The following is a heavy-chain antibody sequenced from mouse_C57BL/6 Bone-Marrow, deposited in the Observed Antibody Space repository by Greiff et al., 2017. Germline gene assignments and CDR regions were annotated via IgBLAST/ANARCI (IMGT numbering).Heavy chain of an antibody. J-gene: IGHJ2*01. Sequence: VQLQQPGAELVRPGASVKLSCTASGFNIKDDYMHWVKQRPEQGLEWIGWIDPENGDTEYASKFQGKATITADTSSHTAYLQLSSLTSEDTAVYYCTFITTVPGDYWGQGTTLTVSS. D-gene: IGHD1-1*01. V-gene: IGHV14-4*01. CDR2: IDPENGDT. CDR1: GFNIKDDY. CDR3: TFITTVPGDY.